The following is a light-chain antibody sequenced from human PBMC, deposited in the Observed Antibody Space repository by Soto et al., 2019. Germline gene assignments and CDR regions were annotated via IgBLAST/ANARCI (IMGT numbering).Light chain of an antibody. CDR2: EGI. J-gene: IGLJ2*01. CDR3: CSFGGSFTV. CDR1: SSTVGGFNV. Sequence: QSALTQPASVSGSPGQSITISCTGTSSTVGGFNVVSWYQQHPGKAPKVIIYEGIKRPSGVSNRFSGSNSGSTASLTISGLQAEDEADYYCCSFGGSFTVFGGGTKVTVL. V-gene: IGLV2-23*01.